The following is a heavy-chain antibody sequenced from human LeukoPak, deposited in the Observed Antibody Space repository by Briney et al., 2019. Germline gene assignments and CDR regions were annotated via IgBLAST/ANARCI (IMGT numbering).Heavy chain of an antibody. CDR3: ARRPYYYYGMDV. CDR1: GYTFTGYY. Sequence: EASVKVSCTASGYTFTGYYMHWVRQAPGQGLEWMGWINPNSGGTNYAQKFQGRVTMTRDTSISTAYMELSRLRSDDTAVYYCARRPYYYYGMDVWGQGTTVTVSS. CDR2: INPNSGGT. J-gene: IGHJ6*02. V-gene: IGHV1-2*02.